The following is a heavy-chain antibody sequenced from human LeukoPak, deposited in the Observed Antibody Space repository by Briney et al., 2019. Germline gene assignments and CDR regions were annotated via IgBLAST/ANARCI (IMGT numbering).Heavy chain of an antibody. Sequence: GGSLRLSCAASGFSVSTYEMNWVRQAPGKGLEWVSVIYSGGSTYYADSVKGRFTISRDNSKNTLYLQMNSLRAEDTAVYYCAREGGSGSYPFFDYWGQGTLVTVSS. J-gene: IGHJ4*02. V-gene: IGHV3-66*01. CDR1: GFSVSTYE. CDR2: IYSGGST. CDR3: AREGGSGSYPFFDY. D-gene: IGHD3-10*01.